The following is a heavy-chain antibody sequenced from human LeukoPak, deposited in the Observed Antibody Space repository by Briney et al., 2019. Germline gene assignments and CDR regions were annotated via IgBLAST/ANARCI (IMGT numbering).Heavy chain of an antibody. CDR3: ARGTWNFDF. CDR2: IKQDGSEK. J-gene: IGHJ2*01. Sequence: GGSLRLSCAASGFSFNSYWMSWVRQARGKGLEWVANIKQDGSEKYYVDSVKGRFTISRDNAKSSLYLQMNSLRAEDTALYYCARGTWNFDFWGRGTLLSVSS. V-gene: IGHV3-7*04. CDR1: GFSFNSYW.